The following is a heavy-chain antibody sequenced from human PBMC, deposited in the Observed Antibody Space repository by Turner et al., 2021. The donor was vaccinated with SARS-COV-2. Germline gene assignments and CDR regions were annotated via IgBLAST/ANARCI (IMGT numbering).Heavy chain of an antibody. CDR1: GITASSNY. Sequence: EVQLVESGGGLVQPGGSMRLSCAGSGITASSNYMNWVRQAPGKGLEWVSVIYSGGSTYYADSVKGRFTISRHNSKNTLYLQMNSLRAEDTAVYYCARDLNYYGMDVWGQGTTVTVSS. CDR3: ARDLNYYGMDV. J-gene: IGHJ6*02. V-gene: IGHV3-53*04. CDR2: IYSGGST. D-gene: IGHD3-9*01.